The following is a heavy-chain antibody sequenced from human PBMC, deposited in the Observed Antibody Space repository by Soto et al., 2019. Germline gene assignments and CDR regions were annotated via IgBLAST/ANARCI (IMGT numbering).Heavy chain of an antibody. V-gene: IGHV3-53*02. CDR1: GFTVSSNY. J-gene: IGHJ5*02. CDR3: ARVLGSGWPRGWFDP. CDR2: IYSGGST. D-gene: IGHD6-19*01. Sequence: EVQLVETGGGLIQPGGSLRLSCAASGFTVSSNYMSWVRQAPGKGLEWVSVIYSGGSTYYADSVKGRFTISRDNSKNTLYLQMNSLRAEDTAVYYCARVLGSGWPRGWFDPWGQVTLVTVSS.